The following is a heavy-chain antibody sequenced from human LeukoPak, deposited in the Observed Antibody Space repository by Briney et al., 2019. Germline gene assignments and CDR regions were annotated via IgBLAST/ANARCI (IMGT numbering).Heavy chain of an antibody. V-gene: IGHV4-38-2*02. J-gene: IGHJ3*02. CDR1: GYSISSGYY. Sequence: PSETLSLTCTVSGYSISSGYYWGWIRQPPGKGLEWIGNIYHSGSTYYNPSLKSRVTMSVDTSKNQFFLKLSSVTAADTAVYYCARGDSSSWYLGDAFDIWGQGTMVTVSS. CDR2: IYHSGST. D-gene: IGHD6-13*01. CDR3: ARGDSSSWYLGDAFDI.